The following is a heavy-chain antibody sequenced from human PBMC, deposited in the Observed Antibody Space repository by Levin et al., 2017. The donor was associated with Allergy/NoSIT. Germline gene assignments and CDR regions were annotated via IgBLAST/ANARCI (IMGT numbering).Heavy chain of an antibody. D-gene: IGHD1-1*01. CDR2: INPNRGGT. CDR1: SHTFNGFF. Sequence: NPGESLKISCKTSSHTFNGFFFHWVRQAPGQGLEWVGWINPNRGGTNYPQKFYGRVTMTRDTAISTVYMELSSLRSDDTAIYYCARDVTRDWMPYYVDSWGQGPLVTVSS. V-gene: IGHV1-2*02. CDR3: ARDVTRDWMPYYVDS. J-gene: IGHJ4*02.